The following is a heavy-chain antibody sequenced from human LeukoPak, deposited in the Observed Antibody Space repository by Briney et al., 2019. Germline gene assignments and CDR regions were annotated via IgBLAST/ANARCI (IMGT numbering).Heavy chain of an antibody. D-gene: IGHD6-19*01. CDR2: IYYSGST. CDR1: GGSISSYY. CDR3: ARGPRENSSGRYAGGYYYGMDV. V-gene: IGHV4-59*01. Sequence: SETLSLTCTVSGGSISSYYWSWIRQPPGKGLEWIGYIYYSGSTNYNPSLKSRVTISVDTSKNQLSLKLSSVTAADTAVYYCARGPRENSSGRYAGGYYYGMDVWGQGTTVTVSS. J-gene: IGHJ6*02.